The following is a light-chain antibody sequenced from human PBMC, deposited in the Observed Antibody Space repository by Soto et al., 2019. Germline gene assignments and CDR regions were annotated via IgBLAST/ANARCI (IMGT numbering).Light chain of an antibody. J-gene: IGLJ2*01. CDR2: DVS. CDR1: SSDVGGYNY. V-gene: IGLV2-14*01. CDR3: SSYTSSSTVV. Sequence: QSALTQPASVSGSPGQSITISCTGTSSDVGGYNYFSWYQQHPGKAPKLMIYDVSNRPPGVSNRFSGSKSGDTASLTISGLQAEDEADYHCSSYTSSSTVVFGGGTKLTVL.